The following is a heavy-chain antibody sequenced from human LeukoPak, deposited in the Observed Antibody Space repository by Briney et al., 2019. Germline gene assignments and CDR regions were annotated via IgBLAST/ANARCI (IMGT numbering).Heavy chain of an antibody. V-gene: IGHV3-7*01. CDR2: IKQDGSEK. CDR3: ARDASYYDFWSGYYTFHYYYYMDV. Sequence: TGGSLRLSCAASGFTFSSYWMSWVRQAPGKGLEWVANIKQDGSEKYYVDSVKGRFTISRDNAKNSLYLQMNSLRAEDTAVYYCARDASYYDFWSGYYTFHYYYYMDVWGKGTTVTVSS. CDR1: GFTFSSYW. D-gene: IGHD3-3*01. J-gene: IGHJ6*03.